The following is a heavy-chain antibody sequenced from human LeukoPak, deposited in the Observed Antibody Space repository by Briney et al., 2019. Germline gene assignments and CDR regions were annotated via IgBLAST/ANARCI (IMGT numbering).Heavy chain of an antibody. D-gene: IGHD6-13*01. CDR2: ISGSSNYI. J-gene: IGHJ6*02. CDR3: ARGIAAAGDV. V-gene: IGHV3-21*01. Sequence: KPGGSLRLSCAASGFTFSSYSMSWVRQAPGKGLEWVSSISGSSNYIYYADSVKGRFTISRDNAKNSLYLQMNSLRAEDTAVYYCARGIAAAGDVWGQGTTVTVSS. CDR1: GFTFSSYS.